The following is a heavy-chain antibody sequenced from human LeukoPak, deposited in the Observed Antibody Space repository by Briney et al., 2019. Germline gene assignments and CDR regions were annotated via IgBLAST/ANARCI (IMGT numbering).Heavy chain of an antibody. J-gene: IGHJ4*02. Sequence: ASVKVSCKASGYTFTGYYMHWVRQAPGQGLEWMGWINPNSGGTNYAQKFQGRVTMTGNTSISTAYMELSSLRSEGTAVYYCARGGTVPDGYWGQGTLVTVSS. CDR3: ARGGTVPDGY. V-gene: IGHV1-2*02. CDR2: INPNSGGT. CDR1: GYTFTGYY. D-gene: IGHD2-15*01.